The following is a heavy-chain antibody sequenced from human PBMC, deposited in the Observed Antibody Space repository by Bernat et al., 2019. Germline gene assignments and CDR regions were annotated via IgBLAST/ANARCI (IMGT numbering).Heavy chain of an antibody. CDR1: GFTFSSYG. CDR2: ISGSGGST. J-gene: IGHJ4*02. CDR3: APRAVVAATGFPDY. V-gene: IGHV3-23*04. D-gene: IGHD2-15*01. Sequence: VQLVESGGGVVQPGRSLRLSCAASGFTFSSYGMHWVRQAPGKGLEWVSAISGSGGSTYYADSVKGRFTISRDNSKNTLYLQMNSLRAEDTAVYYCAPRAVVAATGFPDYWGQGTLVTVSS.